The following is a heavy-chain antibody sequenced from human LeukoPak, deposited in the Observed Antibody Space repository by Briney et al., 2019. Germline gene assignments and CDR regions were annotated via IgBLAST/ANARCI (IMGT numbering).Heavy chain of an antibody. CDR1: GFTVSSNY. V-gene: IGHV3-23*01. CDR3: AKDWPGSTTATPDY. D-gene: IGHD1-1*01. J-gene: IGHJ4*02. CDR2: ISAGGDSR. Sequence: HPGGSLRLSCAASGFTVSSNYMSWVRQAPGKGLEWVSSISAGGDSRNYADSVKGQFTISRDNSENTLFLQMNSLRVEDTAVYYCAKDWPGSTTATPDYWGQGTLVTVSS.